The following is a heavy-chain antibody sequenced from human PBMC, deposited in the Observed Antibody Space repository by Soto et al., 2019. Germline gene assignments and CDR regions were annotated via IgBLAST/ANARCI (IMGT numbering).Heavy chain of an antibody. CDR2: ISGSGGIT. J-gene: IGHJ6*02. CDR1: GFTFSSYA. CDR3: ARMFGGAITGTTNYYYGMDV. V-gene: IGHV3-23*01. D-gene: IGHD1-7*01. Sequence: GGSLRLSCAASGFTFSSYAMGWVRQAPGKGLDWVSVISGSGGITYSADSVKGRFTISRDNSKNILYLQWSSLKASDTAMYYCARMFGGAITGTTNYYYGMDVWGQGTTVTVSS.